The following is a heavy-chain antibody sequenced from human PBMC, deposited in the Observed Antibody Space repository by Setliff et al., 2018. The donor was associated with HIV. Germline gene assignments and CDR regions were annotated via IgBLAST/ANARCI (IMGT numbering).Heavy chain of an antibody. D-gene: IGHD2-8*01. CDR3: ARSIYEWGAFDI. CDR1: GHTFINYY. J-gene: IGHJ3*02. Sequence: ASVKVSCKAPGHTFINYYIHWVRQVPGQGLEWMGIIYSGGGSTNYAQKFQGRITMTSDTSTSTVYMELSSLRSEDSAVYYCARSIYEWGAFDIWGQGTMVTVSS. CDR2: IYSGGGST. V-gene: IGHV1-46*01.